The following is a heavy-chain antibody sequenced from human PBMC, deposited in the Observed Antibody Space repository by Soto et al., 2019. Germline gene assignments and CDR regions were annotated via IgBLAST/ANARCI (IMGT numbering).Heavy chain of an antibody. J-gene: IGHJ4*02. D-gene: IGHD2-2*01. V-gene: IGHV1-18*01. Sequence: HVQLLQSGGELKKPGASVKVSCNTSGFTFNTYFISWVRQAPGQGLEWMGWISPYNGNTKYGEKFQGRVTMTTDTITRTDYMELRNLRIDDTAVYYCARDTSNSFDYWGQGTLVTVSS. CDR1: GFTFNTYF. CDR3: ARDTSNSFDY. CDR2: ISPYNGNT.